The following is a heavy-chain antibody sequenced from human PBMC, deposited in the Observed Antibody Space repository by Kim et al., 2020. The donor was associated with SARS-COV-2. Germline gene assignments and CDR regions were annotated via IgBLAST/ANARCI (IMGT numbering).Heavy chain of an antibody. CDR3: AKGYSYGWGFDY. J-gene: IGHJ4*02. CDR2: ISYDGSNK. CDR1: GFTFSSYG. Sequence: GGSLRLSCAASGFTFSSYGMHWVRQAPGKGLEWVAVISYDGSNKYYADSVKGRFTISRDNSKNTLYLQMNSLRAEDTAVYYCAKGYSYGWGFDYWAQGTL. D-gene: IGHD5-18*01. V-gene: IGHV3-33*05.